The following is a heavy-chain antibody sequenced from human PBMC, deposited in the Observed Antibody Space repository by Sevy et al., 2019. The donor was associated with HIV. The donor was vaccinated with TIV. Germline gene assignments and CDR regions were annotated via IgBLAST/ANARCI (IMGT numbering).Heavy chain of an antibody. D-gene: IGHD2-15*01. CDR3: AREEEHQDILVVVAAASYWFDP. CDR2: ISYDGSNK. Sequence: GGSLRLSCAASGFAFSSYAMHWVRQAPGKGLEWVAVISYDGSNKYYADSVKGRFTISRDNSKNTLYLQMNSMRAEDTAVYLGAREEEHQDILVVVAAASYWFDPWGQGTLVTVSS. CDR1: GFAFSSYA. V-gene: IGHV3-30-3*01. J-gene: IGHJ5*02.